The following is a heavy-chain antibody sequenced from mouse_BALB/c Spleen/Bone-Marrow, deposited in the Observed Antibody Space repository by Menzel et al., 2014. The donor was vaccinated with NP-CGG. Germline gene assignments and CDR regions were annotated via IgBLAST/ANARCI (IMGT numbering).Heavy chain of an antibody. CDR2: ISSGSSTI. J-gene: IGHJ2*01. V-gene: IGHV5-17*02. D-gene: IGHD2-2*01. CDR1: GFTFSSFG. CDR3: ARSSYGYDRQAYFFDY. Sequence: CGGGLVQPGGSRKLSCAASGFTFSSFGMHWVRQAPEKGLEWVAYISSGSSTIYYADTVKGRFTISRDNPKNTLFLQMTSLRSEDTAMYYCARSSYGYDRQAYFFDYWGQGTTLTVSS.